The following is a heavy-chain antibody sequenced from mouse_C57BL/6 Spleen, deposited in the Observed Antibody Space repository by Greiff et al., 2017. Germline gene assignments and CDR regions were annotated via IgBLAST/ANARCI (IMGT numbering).Heavy chain of an antibody. Sequence: ESGPGLVKPSQSLSLTCSVTGYSITSGYYWNWIRQFPGNKLEWMGYISYDGSNNYNPSLKNRISITRDTSQNQFFLKLNSVTTEDTATYYCARGSNYYAMDYWGQGTSVTVSS. J-gene: IGHJ4*01. CDR2: ISYDGSN. CDR3: ARGSNYYAMDY. V-gene: IGHV3-6*01. D-gene: IGHD2-5*01. CDR1: GYSITSGYY.